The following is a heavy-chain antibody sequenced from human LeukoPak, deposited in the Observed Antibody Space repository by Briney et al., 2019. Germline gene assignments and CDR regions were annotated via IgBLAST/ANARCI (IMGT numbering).Heavy chain of an antibody. CDR1: GGSISSGGYY. V-gene: IGHV4-31*03. CDR2: IYYSGST. CDR3: ARALLCGGDCYPPYYFDY. J-gene: IGHJ4*02. Sequence: SETLSLTCTVSGGSISSGGYYWSWIRQHPGKGLEWIGYIYYSGSTYYNPSLKSRVTISVDTSKNLFSLKLSSVTAADTAVYYCARALLCGGDCYPPYYFDYWGQGTLVTVSS. D-gene: IGHD2-21*02.